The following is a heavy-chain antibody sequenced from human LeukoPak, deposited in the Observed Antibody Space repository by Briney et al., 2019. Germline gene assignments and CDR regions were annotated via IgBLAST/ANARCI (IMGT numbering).Heavy chain of an antibody. D-gene: IGHD2-15*01. Sequence: GGSLRLSCAASGFTFGDYYMSWIRQAPGKGLEWVSYISSSGSTIYYADSVKGRFTISRDNAKNSLYLQMNSLRAEDTAVYYCARANPHCSGGSCFRPLDYWGQGTLVTVSS. CDR3: ARANPHCSGGSCFRPLDY. V-gene: IGHV3-11*01. J-gene: IGHJ4*02. CDR1: GFTFGDYY. CDR2: ISSSGSTI.